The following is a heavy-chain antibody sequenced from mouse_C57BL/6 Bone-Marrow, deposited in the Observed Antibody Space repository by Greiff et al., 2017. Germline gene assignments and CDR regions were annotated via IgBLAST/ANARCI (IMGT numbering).Heavy chain of an antibody. Sequence: VHVKQSGAELVRPGASVKLSCTASGFNIKDDYLHWVKQRPEQGLEWIGWIDPENGDTEYASKFQGKATITADTSYNTAYLQLSSLTSEDTAVYYCTMVTTEEDYWGQGTTLTVSS. CDR3: TMVTTEEDY. V-gene: IGHV14-4*01. CDR1: GFNIKDDY. CDR2: IDPENGDT. D-gene: IGHD2-2*01. J-gene: IGHJ2*01.